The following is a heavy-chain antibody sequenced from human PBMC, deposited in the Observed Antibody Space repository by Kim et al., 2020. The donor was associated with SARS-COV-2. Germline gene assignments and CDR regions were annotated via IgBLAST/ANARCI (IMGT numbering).Heavy chain of an antibody. J-gene: IGHJ3*02. Sequence: PTLKSRVTISDDTSKNQLSLELTSVTAADTAVYYCARVYSSAHLDAFDIWGQGTLVTVSS. D-gene: IGHD5-18*01. CDR3: ARVYSSAHLDAFDI. V-gene: IGHV4-30-2*04.